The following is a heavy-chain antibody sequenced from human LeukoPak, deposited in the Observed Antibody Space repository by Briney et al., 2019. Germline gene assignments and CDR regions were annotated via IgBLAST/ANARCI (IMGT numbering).Heavy chain of an antibody. V-gene: IGHV5-51*01. CDR2: IYPGDSDT. CDR3: ASSMVRGVINFDY. Sequence: GESLQISCQGSGYSFTSYWIGWARQMPGKGLEWMGIIYPGDSDTRYSPSFQGQVTISADKSISTAYLQWSSLKASDTAMYYCASSMVRGVINFDYWGQGTLVTVSS. J-gene: IGHJ4*02. D-gene: IGHD3-10*01. CDR1: GYSFTSYW.